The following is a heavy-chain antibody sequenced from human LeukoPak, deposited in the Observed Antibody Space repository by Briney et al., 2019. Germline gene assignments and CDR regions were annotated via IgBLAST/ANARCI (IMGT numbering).Heavy chain of an antibody. CDR2: ISAYNGNT. J-gene: IGHJ6*03. CDR1: GYTFTSYG. D-gene: IGHD2-8*02. Sequence: ASVKVSCKASGYTFTSYGISRVRQAPGQGLEWMGWISAYNGNTNYAQKLQGRVTMTTDTSTSTAYMELRSLRSDDTAVYYCARVSVVYAYYYYYMDVWGKGTTVTVSS. CDR3: ARVSVVYAYYYYYMDV. V-gene: IGHV1-18*01.